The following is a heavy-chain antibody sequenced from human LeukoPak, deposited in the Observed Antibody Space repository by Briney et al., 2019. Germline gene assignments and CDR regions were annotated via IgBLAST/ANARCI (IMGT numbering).Heavy chain of an antibody. J-gene: IGHJ4*02. Sequence: ASVKVSCKASGYTFTSYDINWVQQATGQGLEWMGWMNPNSGNTGYAQKFQGRVTITRNTSISTAYMELSSLRSEDTAVYYCARSVGYSRSDYWGQGTLVTVSS. CDR3: ARSVGYSRSDY. CDR1: GYTFTSYD. D-gene: IGHD6-13*01. CDR2: MNPNSGNT. V-gene: IGHV1-8*01.